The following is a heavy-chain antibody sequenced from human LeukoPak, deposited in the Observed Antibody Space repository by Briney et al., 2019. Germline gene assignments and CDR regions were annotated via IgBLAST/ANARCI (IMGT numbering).Heavy chain of an antibody. Sequence: GGSLRLSCAASGFTFSSYGMHWVRQAPGKGLEWVAFIRYDGSNKYYADSVKGRFTISRDNSKNTLYLQMNSLRAEDTAVYYCARLRGVIRVWFDPWGQGTLVTVSS. J-gene: IGHJ5*02. CDR3: ARLRGVIRVWFDP. CDR2: IRYDGSNK. CDR1: GFTFSSYG. V-gene: IGHV3-30*02. D-gene: IGHD3-10*01.